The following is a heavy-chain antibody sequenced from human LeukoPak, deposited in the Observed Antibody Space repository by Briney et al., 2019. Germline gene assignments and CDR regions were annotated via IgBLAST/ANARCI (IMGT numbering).Heavy chain of an antibody. Sequence: QPGGSLRLSCAASGFTFSSYEMNWVRQAPGKGLEWVSYISSGRTIYYADSVKGRFTLSRDNAKNSLYLQMNSLRAEDTAVYYCATSLSGWGTYHYMNVWGKGTTVTISS. J-gene: IGHJ6*03. D-gene: IGHD6-19*01. CDR2: ISSGRTI. CDR1: GFTFSSYE. V-gene: IGHV3-48*03. CDR3: ATSLSGWGTYHYMNV.